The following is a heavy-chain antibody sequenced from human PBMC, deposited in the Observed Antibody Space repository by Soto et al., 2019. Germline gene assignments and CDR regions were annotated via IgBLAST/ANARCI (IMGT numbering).Heavy chain of an antibody. D-gene: IGHD3-3*01. CDR2: IIPILGTA. V-gene: IGHV1-69*13. CDR3: ARGPSNYDFWSAHLDV. Sequence: SVKVSCKASGGTFSSYAISWVRQAPGQGLEWMGGIIPILGTANYAQKFQGRVTITADESTSTAYMELSSLRSEDTAVYYCARGPSNYDFWSAHLDVWGQGTTVTVSS. J-gene: IGHJ6*02. CDR1: GGTFSSYA.